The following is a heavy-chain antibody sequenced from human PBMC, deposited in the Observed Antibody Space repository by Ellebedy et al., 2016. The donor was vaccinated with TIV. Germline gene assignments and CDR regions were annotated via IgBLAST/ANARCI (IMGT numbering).Heavy chain of an antibody. V-gene: IGHV4-59*01. CDR2: LYYTGST. D-gene: IGHD3-16*01. J-gene: IGHJ3*01. CDR1: GGSLSDNY. Sequence: GSLRLSCAVSGGSLSDNYWTWIRQPPGKGLEWIGYLYYTGSTNYNPSLKSRVTISVNTPRNQFSLKLSSVTAADTAVYYCVSSASMDAFDLWGQGTMVTVS. CDR3: VSSASMDAFDL.